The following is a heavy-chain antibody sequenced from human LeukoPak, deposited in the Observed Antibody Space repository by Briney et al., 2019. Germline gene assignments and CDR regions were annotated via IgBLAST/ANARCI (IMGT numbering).Heavy chain of an antibody. J-gene: IGHJ4*02. D-gene: IGHD3-9*01. CDR2: ISGSSDYI. V-gene: IGHV3-21*01. CDR1: GFTFSSYS. Sequence: GGSLRLSCAASGFTFSSYSMSWVRQAPREGLEWVSSISGSSDYIFYADSVKGRVTISRDNAKNSLLLQMNSLRAEDTAVHYCARSETGRHFDYWGQGALVTVSS. CDR3: ARSETGRHFDY.